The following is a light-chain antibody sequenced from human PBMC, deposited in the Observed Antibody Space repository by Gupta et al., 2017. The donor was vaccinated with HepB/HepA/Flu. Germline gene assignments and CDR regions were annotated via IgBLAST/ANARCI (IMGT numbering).Light chain of an antibody. J-gene: IGLJ2*01. V-gene: IGLV5-45*02. CDR3: TIWHSSAVV. CDR2: YKSDSDK. Sequence: QAVLPPPSSLSASPGASASLTCTLRSGINVGTYRIYWYQQKPGSPPQYLQRYKSDSDKQQGSGVPSRFSGSKDASANAVILLISGGQAEDEDDYYWTIWHSSAVVFGGGTKLTVL. CDR1: SGINVGTYR.